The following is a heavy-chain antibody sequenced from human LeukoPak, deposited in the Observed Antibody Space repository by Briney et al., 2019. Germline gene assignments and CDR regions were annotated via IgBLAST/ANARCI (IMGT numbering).Heavy chain of an antibody. CDR3: ARVIMNAFDI. D-gene: IGHD2-8*01. V-gene: IGHV4-59*12. Sequence: SETLSLTCTVSGGPISSYYWSWIRQPPGKGLEWIGCIYYSGSTNYNPSLKSRVTMSVDTSKNQFSLKLSSVTAADTAVYYCARVIMNAFDIWGQGTMVTVSS. J-gene: IGHJ3*02. CDR1: GGPISSYY. CDR2: IYYSGST.